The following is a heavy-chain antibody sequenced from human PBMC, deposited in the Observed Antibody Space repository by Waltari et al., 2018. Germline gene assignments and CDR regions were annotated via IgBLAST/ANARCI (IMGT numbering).Heavy chain of an antibody. J-gene: IGHJ6*03. Sequence: EVQLVQSGAEVKKPGATVKISCKASGYTFTDYYMHWVQQAPGKGLEWMGRVDPEDGETIYAGQVQGRGTITADTSTDTAYMELSSLRAEDTAVYYCATVDNYYYYYMDVWGKGTTVTVSS. V-gene: IGHV1-69-2*01. D-gene: IGHD3-9*01. CDR2: VDPEDGET. CDR3: ATVDNYYYYYMDV. CDR1: GYTFTDYY.